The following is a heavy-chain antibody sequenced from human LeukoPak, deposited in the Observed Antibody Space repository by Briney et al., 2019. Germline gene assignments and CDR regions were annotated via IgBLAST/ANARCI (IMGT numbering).Heavy chain of an antibody. CDR2: ISGSGGST. V-gene: IGHV3-23*01. Sequence: GGSLGLSCAASGFTFSSYAMSWVRQAPGKGLEWVSAISGSGGSTYYADSVKGRFTISRDNSKNTLYLQMNSLRAEDTAVYYCAKPQDHCSGGSCPNTNFDYWGQGTLVTVSS. J-gene: IGHJ4*02. D-gene: IGHD2-15*01. CDR3: AKPQDHCSGGSCPNTNFDY. CDR1: GFTFSSYA.